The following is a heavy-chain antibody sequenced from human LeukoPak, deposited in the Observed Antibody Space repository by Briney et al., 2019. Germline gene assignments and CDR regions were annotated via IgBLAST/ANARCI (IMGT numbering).Heavy chain of an antibody. CDR1: GFTFSSYG. D-gene: IGHD2-15*01. CDR2: ISGSGVST. CDR3: AKGVGYCNGGSCQQFDY. V-gene: IGHV3-23*01. J-gene: IGHJ4*02. Sequence: GGSLRLSCAASGFTFSSYGMSWVRQAPGKGLEWVSAISGSGVSTYYADSVKGRFTISRDNSKNTLYLQMNSLRAEDTAVYYCAKGVGYCNGGSCQQFDYWGQGTLVTVSS.